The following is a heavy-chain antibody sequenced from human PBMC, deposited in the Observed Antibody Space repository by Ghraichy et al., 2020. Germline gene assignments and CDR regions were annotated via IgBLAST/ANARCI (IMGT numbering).Heavy chain of an antibody. D-gene: IGHD1-26*01. CDR2: IYPGDSDT. CDR1: GYSFTSYW. V-gene: IGHV5-51*01. J-gene: IGHJ5*02. CDR3: ARLGEGARWFDP. Sequence: GESLNISCKGSGYSFTSYWLGWVRQMPGKGLGWMGIIYPGDSDTRYSPSFQGKVTISADKSICTAYLQWSSLQATDTAMYYCARLGEGARWFDPWGQGTLVTVSS.